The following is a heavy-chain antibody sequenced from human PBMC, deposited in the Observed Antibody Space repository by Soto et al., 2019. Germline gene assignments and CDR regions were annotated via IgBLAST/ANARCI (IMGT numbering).Heavy chain of an antibody. Sequence: QVQLVQSGAEVKKPGSSVKVSCKASGGTFSSYALSWVRPAPGPGLEWMGGLLPILGTAHYAPKFQGRVTSTADESTSTAYMELSSLRSEDTAVYYCARHVPAAGYDYGMDVWGQGTTGTVSS. CDR2: LLPILGTA. CDR1: GGTFSSYA. CDR3: ARHVPAAGYDYGMDV. D-gene: IGHD2-2*01. J-gene: IGHJ6*02. V-gene: IGHV1-69*12.